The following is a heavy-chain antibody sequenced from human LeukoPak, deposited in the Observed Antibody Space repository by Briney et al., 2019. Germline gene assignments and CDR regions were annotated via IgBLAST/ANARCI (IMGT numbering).Heavy chain of an antibody. V-gene: IGHV3-30*18. D-gene: IGHD3-9*01. CDR2: ISYDGSNK. CDR1: GFTFSSYG. CDR3: AKDSTDILTGSYYYYYYMDV. J-gene: IGHJ6*03. Sequence: GGSLRLSCTASGFTFSSYGMHWVRQAPGKGLEWVAVISYDGSNKYYADSVKGRFTISRDNSKNTLYLQMNSLRAEGTAVYYCAKDSTDILTGSYYYYYYMDVWGKGTTVTVSS.